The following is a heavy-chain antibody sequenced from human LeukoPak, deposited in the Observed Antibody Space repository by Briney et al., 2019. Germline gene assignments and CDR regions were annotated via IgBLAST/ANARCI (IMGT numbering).Heavy chain of an antibody. D-gene: IGHD4-17*01. CDR2: ITSSSGTM. CDR3: ARPTTVTLDY. Sequence: GGSLRLSCAGSGFTLDSSAMNWVRQPPGKGLEWVSYITSSSGTMSYADSVKGRFTISRDNAKNSLYLQMNSLRDEDTAVYYCARPTTVTLDYWGQGTLVTVSS. J-gene: IGHJ4*02. V-gene: IGHV3-48*02. CDR1: GFTLDSSA.